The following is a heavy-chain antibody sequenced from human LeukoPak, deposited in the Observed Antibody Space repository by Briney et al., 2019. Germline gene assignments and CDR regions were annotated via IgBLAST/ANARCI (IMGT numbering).Heavy chain of an antibody. CDR2: ISSSGTTF. CDR3: ARGDIVVVPTAVGSWDY. J-gene: IGHJ4*02. D-gene: IGHD2-2*01. V-gene: IGHV3-48*02. CDR1: GFPYSRYG. Sequence: GGSLRLSCTVSGFPYSRYGMNWVRQAPGMGPEWVSYISSSGTTFYYADSVRGRFTVSRDNVKNSLSLQMSGLRDEDTAVYYCARGDIVVVPTAVGSWDYWGQGTLVTVSS.